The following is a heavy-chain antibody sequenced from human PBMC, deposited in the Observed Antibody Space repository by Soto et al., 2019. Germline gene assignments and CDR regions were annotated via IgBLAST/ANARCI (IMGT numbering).Heavy chain of an antibody. CDR1: GFTFTTYA. Sequence: GGSLRLSCAASGFTFTTYAMSWVRQAPGKGLEWVSVISRRSDTTYYADSVKGRFPIYRGNSKNTLTLRMNTLRAQDPAGYYCARVQAGCDSSAYFSGFDVWGQGTMVTVSS. CDR2: ISRRSDTT. V-gene: IGHV3-23*01. J-gene: IGHJ3*01. CDR3: ARVQAGCDSSAYFSGFDV. D-gene: IGHD3-22*01.